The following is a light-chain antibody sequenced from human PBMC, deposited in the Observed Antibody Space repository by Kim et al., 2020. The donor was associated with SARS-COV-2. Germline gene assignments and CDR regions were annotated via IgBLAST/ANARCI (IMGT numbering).Light chain of an antibody. CDR1: SLRSSY. J-gene: IGLJ2*01. CDR3: NSRDSSGNPVV. Sequence: SSELTQDPAVSVALGQTVRITCQGDSLRSSYASWYHQKPGQAPVLVIYGKNNRPSGIPDRFSGSSSGNTASLPITGAQAEDEADYYCNSRDSSGNPVVFG. V-gene: IGLV3-19*01. CDR2: GKN.